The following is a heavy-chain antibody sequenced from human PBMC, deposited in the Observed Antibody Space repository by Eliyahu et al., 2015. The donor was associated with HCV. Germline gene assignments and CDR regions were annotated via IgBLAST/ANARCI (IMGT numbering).Heavy chain of an antibody. CDR1: GFTFSSXG. Sequence: QVQLVESGGGVVQPGRSLRLSXXASGFTFSSXGXXXVRQAPGKGLEWVAVIWYDGSNKYYADSVKGRFTISRDNSKNTLYLQMNSLRAEDTAVYYCARTPTIILEWSYYYYYGMDVWGQGTTVTVSS. V-gene: IGHV3-33*01. CDR2: IWYDGSNK. J-gene: IGHJ6*02. D-gene: IGHD3-3*01. CDR3: ARTPTIILEWSYYYYYGMDV.